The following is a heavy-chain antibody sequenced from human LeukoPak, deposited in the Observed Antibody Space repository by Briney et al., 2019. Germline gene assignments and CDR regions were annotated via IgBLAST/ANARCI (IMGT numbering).Heavy chain of an antibody. CDR2: IYYSGST. Sequence: SETLSLTCTVSGGSISSYYWSWIRQPPGKGLEWIGYIYYSGSTNYNPSLKSRITMSVDLSKNQFSLKLSSVTAADTAVFYCARLAGWEPFDDWGQGTLVTVSS. CDR3: ARLAGWEPFDD. D-gene: IGHD1-26*01. V-gene: IGHV4-59*12. CDR1: GGSISSYY. J-gene: IGHJ4*02.